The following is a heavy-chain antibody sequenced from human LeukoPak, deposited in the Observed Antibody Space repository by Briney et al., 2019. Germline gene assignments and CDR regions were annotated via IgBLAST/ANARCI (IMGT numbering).Heavy chain of an antibody. V-gene: IGHV3-30*02. CDR1: GFTFSSYG. D-gene: IGHD2-2*01. CDR2: IRHDGSNK. CDR3: AKDDVGYCSSTSCRAYFDY. Sequence: GGSLRLSCAASGFTFSSYGMHWVRQAPGKGLEWVACIRHDGSNKYYADSVKGRFTISRDNSKNTLYLQTNSLRAEDTAVYYCAKDDVGYCSSTSCRAYFDYWGQGTQVTVSS. J-gene: IGHJ4*02.